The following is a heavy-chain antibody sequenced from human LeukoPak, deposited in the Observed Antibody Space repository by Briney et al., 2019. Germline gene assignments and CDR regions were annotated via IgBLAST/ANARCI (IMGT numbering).Heavy chain of an antibody. D-gene: IGHD6-13*01. CDR1: GFTVSSIY. V-gene: IGHV3-66*01. J-gene: IGHJ6*02. CDR2: IYSGGST. Sequence: GGSLRLSCAAPGFTVSSIYMSWVRQAPGKGLEWVSVIYSGGSTYYADSLKGRFTISRDNAKNTLYLQMNSLRAEDTAVYYCARVVSSSWTGYYYGMDVWGQGTTVTVSS. CDR3: ARVVSSSWTGYYYGMDV.